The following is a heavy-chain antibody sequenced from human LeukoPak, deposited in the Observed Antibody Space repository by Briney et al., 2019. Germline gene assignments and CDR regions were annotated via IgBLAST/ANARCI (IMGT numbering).Heavy chain of an antibody. Sequence: ASVKVSCKASGYTFTGYYMHWVRQAPGQGLEWMGWINPNSGGTNYAQKFQGRVTMTRDTSISTAYMELSRLRSDDTAVYYCARVSLDFWSGNYFDYWGQGTLVTVSS. V-gene: IGHV1-2*02. CDR1: GYTFTGYY. CDR3: ARVSLDFWSGNYFDY. CDR2: INPNSGGT. D-gene: IGHD3-3*01. J-gene: IGHJ4*02.